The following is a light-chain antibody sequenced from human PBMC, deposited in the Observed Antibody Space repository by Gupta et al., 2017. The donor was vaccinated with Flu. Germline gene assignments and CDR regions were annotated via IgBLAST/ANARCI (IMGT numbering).Light chain of an antibody. CDR2: GAS. J-gene: IGKJ4*01. CDR1: QSVASSN. Sequence: GTLSLSPGERVTLSCRASQSVASSNLAWYQQKPGQPPRLLIYGASSRATGIPDRFSGSGSGTDFTLTISRVEPEDFAVYFCQQDGSSPLTFGGGTKVEIK. V-gene: IGKV3-20*01. CDR3: QQDGSSPLT.